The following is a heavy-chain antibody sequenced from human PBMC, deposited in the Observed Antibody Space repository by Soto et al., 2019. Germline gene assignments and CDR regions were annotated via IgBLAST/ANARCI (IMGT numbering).Heavy chain of an antibody. CDR2: IWYDGSNK. D-gene: IGHD4-17*01. CDR1: GFTFSSYG. Sequence: QVQLVESGGGVVQPGRSLRLSCAASGFTFSSYGMHWVRQAPGKGLEWVAVIWYDGSNKYYGDSVKGRFTISRDNSKNTLYLQMNSLRAEDTAVYYCARVYTVTTMEYYFGMDVWGQGTTVTVSS. V-gene: IGHV3-33*01. CDR3: ARVYTVTTMEYYFGMDV. J-gene: IGHJ6*02.